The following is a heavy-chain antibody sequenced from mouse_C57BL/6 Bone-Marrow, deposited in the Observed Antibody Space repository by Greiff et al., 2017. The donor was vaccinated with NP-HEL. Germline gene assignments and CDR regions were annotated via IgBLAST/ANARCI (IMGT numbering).Heavy chain of an antibody. CDR3: AKNLLLRPPGYFDV. D-gene: IGHD1-1*01. CDR2: ISDGGSYT. V-gene: IGHV5-4*01. J-gene: IGHJ1*03. CDR1: GFTFSSYA. Sequence: EVQRVESGGGLVKPGGSLKLSCAASGFTFSSYAMSWVRQTPEKRLEWVATISDGGSYTYYPDNVKGRFTISRDNAKNNLYLQMSHLKSEDTAMYYCAKNLLLRPPGYFDVWGTGTTVTVSS.